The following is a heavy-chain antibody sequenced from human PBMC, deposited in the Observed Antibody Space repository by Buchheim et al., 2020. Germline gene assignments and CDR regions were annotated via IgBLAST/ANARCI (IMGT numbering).Heavy chain of an antibody. V-gene: IGHV3-7*01. D-gene: IGHD1-26*01. Sequence: EVQLVESGGGLVQPGGSLRLSCAASGFTFSIYWMSWVRQAPGKGLEWVANIKQDGSEKYYVDSVKGRFTISRDNAKNSLYLQMNSLRAEDTAVYYCARISGSYLYYYYGMDVWGQGTT. J-gene: IGHJ6*02. CDR3: ARISGSYLYYYYGMDV. CDR1: GFTFSIYW. CDR2: IKQDGSEK.